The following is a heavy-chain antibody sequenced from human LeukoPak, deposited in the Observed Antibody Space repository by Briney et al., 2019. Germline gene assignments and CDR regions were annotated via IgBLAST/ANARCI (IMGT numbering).Heavy chain of an antibody. J-gene: IGHJ3*02. CDR3: ATQGGVVVPAAIKYAFDI. Sequence: ASVKVSCKASGGTFSSYAISWVRQAPGQGLEWMGWINPNSGGTNYAQKFQGRVTMTRDTSISTAYMELSRLRSDDTAVYYCATQGGVVVPAAIKYAFDIWGQGTMVTVSS. CDR2: INPNSGGT. V-gene: IGHV1-2*02. CDR1: GGTFSSYA. D-gene: IGHD2-2*02.